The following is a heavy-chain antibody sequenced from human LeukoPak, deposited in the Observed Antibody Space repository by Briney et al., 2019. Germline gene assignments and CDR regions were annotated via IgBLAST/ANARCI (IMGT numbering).Heavy chain of an antibody. CDR1: GYTFTGYY. Sequence: ASVKLSCKASGYTFTGYYMHWVRQAPGQGLEWMGWINLNSGGTNYAQKFQGRVTMTRDTSISTAYMELSRLRSDDTAVYYCARVMGGSATANYYYYGMDVWGQGTTVTVSS. CDR2: INLNSGGT. CDR3: ARVMGGSATANYYYYGMDV. J-gene: IGHJ6*02. V-gene: IGHV1-2*02. D-gene: IGHD1-26*01.